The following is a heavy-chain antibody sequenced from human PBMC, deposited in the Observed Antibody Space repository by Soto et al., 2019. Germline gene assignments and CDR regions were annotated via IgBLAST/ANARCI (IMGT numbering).Heavy chain of an antibody. Sequence: GGPLRLSCAASGFTFSSYGMHWVGQAPGKRLEWVAVISYDGSNKYYADSVKGRFTISRDNSKNTLYLQMNSLRAEDTAVYYCAKDLRRYYYGSGSYIDYGMDVWGQGTTVTVSS. CDR1: GFTFSSYG. V-gene: IGHV3-30*18. CDR3: AKDLRRYYYGSGSYIDYGMDV. D-gene: IGHD3-10*01. J-gene: IGHJ6*02. CDR2: ISYDGSNK.